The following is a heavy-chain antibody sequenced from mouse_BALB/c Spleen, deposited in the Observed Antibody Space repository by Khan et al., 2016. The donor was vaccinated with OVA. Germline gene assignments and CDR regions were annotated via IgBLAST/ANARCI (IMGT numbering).Heavy chain of an antibody. J-gene: IGHJ1*01. CDR3: ARGYWYFDV. V-gene: IGHV9-1*02. Sequence: QIQLVQSGPEPKKPGETVKISCKASGYTFTNHGMNWVKQAPGKGLKWMGWINTYTGEPTYADDFKGRFAFSLETSASTAYLQINNLKNEDKATYFCARGYWYFDVWGAGTTVTVSS. CDR2: INTYTGEP. CDR1: GYTFTNHG.